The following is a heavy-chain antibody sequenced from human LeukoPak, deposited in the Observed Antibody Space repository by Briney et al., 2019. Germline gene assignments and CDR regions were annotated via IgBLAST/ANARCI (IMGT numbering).Heavy chain of an antibody. CDR2: ITSSGTTI. V-gene: IGHV3-11*04. J-gene: IGHJ4*02. CDR3: ARERDLLWFGELPY. CDR1: GFTFSDYY. Sequence: PGGSLRLSCAASGFTFSDYYMGWIRQAPGKGLECVSYITSSGTTIYYADSVKGRFTISRDNAKNSLYLQMKSLRAEDTAVYYCARERDLLWFGELPYWGQGTLVTVSS. D-gene: IGHD3-10*01.